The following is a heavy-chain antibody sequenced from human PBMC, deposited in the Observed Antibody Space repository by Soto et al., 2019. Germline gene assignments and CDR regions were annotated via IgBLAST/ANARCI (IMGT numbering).Heavy chain of an antibody. CDR2: IIPIFGTA. Sequence: GASVKVSCKASGGTFSSYAISWVRQAPGQGLEWMGGIIPIFGTANYAQKFQGRVTITADESTSTAYMELSSLRSEDTAVYYCARYVDDFSDALDYWGQGTLVTVSS. V-gene: IGHV1-69*13. J-gene: IGHJ4*02. CDR3: ARYVDDFSDALDY. CDR1: GGTFSSYA. D-gene: IGHD3-3*01.